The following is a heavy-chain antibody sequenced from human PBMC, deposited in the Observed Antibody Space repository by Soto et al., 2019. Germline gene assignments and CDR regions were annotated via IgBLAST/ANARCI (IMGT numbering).Heavy chain of an antibody. CDR1: GGSISSYY. J-gene: IGHJ4*02. CDR3: ARGRADIVVVPAFDY. V-gene: IGHV4-59*01. CDR2: IYYSGST. D-gene: IGHD2-2*01. Sequence: SETLSLTCTVSGGSISSYYWSWIRQPPGKGLEWIGYIYYSGSTNYNPSLKSRVTISVDTSKNQFSLKLSSVTAADTAVYYCARGRADIVVVPAFDYWGQGTLVTVSS.